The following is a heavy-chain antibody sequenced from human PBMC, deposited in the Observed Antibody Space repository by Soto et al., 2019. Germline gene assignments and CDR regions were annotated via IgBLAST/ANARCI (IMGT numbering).Heavy chain of an antibody. J-gene: IGHJ4*02. Sequence: PSETLSLTCSVSGGSVSNKTYYWSWIRQPPGKRLEWIGYVYYSGTTNYNPSLKSRVTISVDLSKNQFSLRLSSVTTADTALYYCARTTAVPNTLRSRYFFDYWGQGTPVTASS. CDR2: VYYSGTT. CDR3: ARTTAVPNTLRSRYFFDY. D-gene: IGHD4-17*01. V-gene: IGHV4-61*01. CDR1: GGSVSNKTYY.